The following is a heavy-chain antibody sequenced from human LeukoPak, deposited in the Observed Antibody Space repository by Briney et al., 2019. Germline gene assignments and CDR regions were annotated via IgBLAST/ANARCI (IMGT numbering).Heavy chain of an antibody. D-gene: IGHD3-3*01. V-gene: IGHV3-30*04. J-gene: IGHJ4*02. Sequence: GGSLRLSCAASGFTFSSYVMHWVRQAPGKGLECVAVISNDGSDKYYADSVKGRFTISRGNSKNTLYLQMNSLRAEDTAVYYCAKRHYDFWSGYQDQMYYFDYWGQGTLVTVSS. CDR1: GFTFSSYV. CDR3: AKRHYDFWSGYQDQMYYFDY. CDR2: ISNDGSDK.